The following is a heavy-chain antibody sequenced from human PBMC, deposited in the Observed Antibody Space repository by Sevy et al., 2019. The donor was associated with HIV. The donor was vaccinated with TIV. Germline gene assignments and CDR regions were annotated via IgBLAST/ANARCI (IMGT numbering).Heavy chain of an antibody. V-gene: IGHV3-66*01. D-gene: IGHD3-22*01. CDR3: ARDRYYDASGYYYYYYGMDV. CDR1: GLSVSDNY. CDR2: IYSDGRT. Sequence: GGSLRLSCAASGLSVSDNYMNWVRQAPGKVLELVSVIYSDGRTYYADSVKGRFTISRDNSKNTLYLHMNNLRPEDTAVYYCARDRYYDASGYYYYYYGMDVWGQGTTVTVSS. J-gene: IGHJ6*02.